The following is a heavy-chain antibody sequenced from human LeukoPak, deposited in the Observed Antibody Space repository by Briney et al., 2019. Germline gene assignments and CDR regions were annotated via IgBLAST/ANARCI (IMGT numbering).Heavy chain of an antibody. CDR3: ITDPGEWEPI. J-gene: IGHJ3*02. CDR2: IKSKTDGGTT. D-gene: IGHD1-26*01. CDR1: GFTFSNTW. Sequence: PGGSLRLSCAASGFTFSNTWMSWVRQAPGKGLEWVGRIKSKTDGGTTDYAAPVKGRFTISRDDSKNTLYLQMNRLKTEDTAVYYCITDPGEWEPIWGQGTMVTVSS. V-gene: IGHV3-15*01.